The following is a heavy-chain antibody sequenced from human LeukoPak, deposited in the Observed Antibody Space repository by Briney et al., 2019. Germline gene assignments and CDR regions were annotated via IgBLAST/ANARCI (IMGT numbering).Heavy chain of an antibody. D-gene: IGHD6-6*01. J-gene: IGHJ4*02. V-gene: IGHV3-20*04. CDR2: INWNGDTT. CDR3: ARRSSSGSGFDY. CDR1: GFTFDHYG. Sequence: GGSLRLSCAASGFTFDHYGLNWVRQAPGKGLEWLSGINWNGDTTIYADSVKGRLTISRDNAKSSLYLQMDSLRVEDTALYYCARRSSSGSGFDYWGRGTLVTVSS.